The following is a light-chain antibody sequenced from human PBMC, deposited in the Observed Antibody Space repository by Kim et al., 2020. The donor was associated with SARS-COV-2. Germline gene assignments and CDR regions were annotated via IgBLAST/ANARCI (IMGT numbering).Light chain of an antibody. Sequence: SYELTQPPSVSVAPGKTARITCGGNNIGSKSVHWYQQKPGQAPVLVIYYDSDRPSGIPERFSGSNSGNTATLTISSVEAGDEADYYCQVWDSSSDPYVFGTGTKVTVL. J-gene: IGLJ1*01. CDR1: NIGSKS. CDR2: YDS. V-gene: IGLV3-21*04. CDR3: QVWDSSSDPYV.